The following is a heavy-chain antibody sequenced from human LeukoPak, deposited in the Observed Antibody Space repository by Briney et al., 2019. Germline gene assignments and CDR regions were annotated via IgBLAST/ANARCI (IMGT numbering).Heavy chain of an antibody. CDR1: GCTFTSYD. Sequence: ASVTVSCKASGCTFTSYDFTWVRQAPGQGLEWMGWISAYHGHTKYAQKLQGRVTMTTDTSTSTAYMELRSLRSDDTAVYYCARVRTTLLDNWGQGTLVTVSS. CDR3: ARVRTTLLDN. V-gene: IGHV1-18*01. CDR2: ISAYHGHT. D-gene: IGHD2/OR15-2a*01. J-gene: IGHJ4*02.